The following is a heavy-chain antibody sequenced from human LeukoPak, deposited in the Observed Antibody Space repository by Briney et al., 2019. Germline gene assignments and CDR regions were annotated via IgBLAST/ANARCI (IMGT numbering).Heavy chain of an antibody. Sequence: GGSLRLSCAASGFTFSSYAMSWVRQAPGKGLEWVSAISGSGGSTYYADSVKGRFTISRDNSKNTLYLQMNSLRAEDTAVYYCAKDRYDIVVARNIFVFDYWGQGTLVTVSS. CDR1: GFTFSSYA. J-gene: IGHJ4*02. CDR2: ISGSGGST. D-gene: IGHD2-2*01. V-gene: IGHV3-23*01. CDR3: AKDRYDIVVARNIFVFDY.